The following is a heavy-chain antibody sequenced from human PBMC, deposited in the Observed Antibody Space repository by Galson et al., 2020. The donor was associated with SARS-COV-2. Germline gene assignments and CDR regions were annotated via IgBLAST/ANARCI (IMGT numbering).Heavy chain of an antibody. V-gene: IGHV3-30-3*01. J-gene: IGHJ4*02. D-gene: IGHD3-9*01. CDR3: ARDPFPTLTGYFDY. CDR2: ISYDGNYN. Sequence: GGSLRLSCAVSGFTFSSHAIYWVRQAPGKGLEWVAVISYDGNYNYYADSVKGRFTISRGNSKNTLYLQMNSLRPEDTAVYYCARDPFPTLTGYFDYWGQGTLVTVSS. CDR1: GFTFSSHA.